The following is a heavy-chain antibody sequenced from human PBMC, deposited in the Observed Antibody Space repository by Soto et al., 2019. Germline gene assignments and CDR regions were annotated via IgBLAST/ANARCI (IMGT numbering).Heavy chain of an antibody. CDR1: GASISSYS. D-gene: IGHD3-22*01. CDR3: ARTYDDSGPNSGGYGFDI. CDR2: IYYSGST. V-gene: IGHV4-59*01. J-gene: IGHJ3*02. Sequence: QVQLQESGPGLVKPSETLSLTCSVSGASISSYSWSWIRQPRGNGLEWLAYIYYSGSTCYNPSLKSRVPISLDTSMSQFSLKLSSVAAADTAVYYCARTYDDSGPNSGGYGFDIWGQGTMVTVSS.